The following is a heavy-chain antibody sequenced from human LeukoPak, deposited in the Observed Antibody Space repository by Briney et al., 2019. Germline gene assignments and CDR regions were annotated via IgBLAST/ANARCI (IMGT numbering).Heavy chain of an antibody. D-gene: IGHD3-10*01. J-gene: IGHJ4*02. Sequence: PGRSLRLSCAASGFTFSSYAMHWVRQAPGKGLEWVAVISYDGSNKYYADSVKGRFTISRDNSKNTLYLQMNSLRAEDTAVYYCARDRYYGSGSYTDYWGQGTLVTVSS. CDR1: GFTFSSYA. CDR3: ARDRYYGSGSYTDY. V-gene: IGHV3-30*14. CDR2: ISYDGSNK.